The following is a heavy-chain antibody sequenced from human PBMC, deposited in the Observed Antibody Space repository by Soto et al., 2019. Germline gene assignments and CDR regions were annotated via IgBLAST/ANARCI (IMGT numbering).Heavy chain of an antibody. Sequence: PGGSLRLSCAASGFTFSSHTMNWVRQAPGKGLEWISCISSGSNFIKYRDSVKGRFTISRDNAKNSLYLEMNSLRAEDTAVYYCARDRHSSGWSPFDNWGQGTLVTVSS. D-gene: IGHD6-19*01. V-gene: IGHV3-21*06. J-gene: IGHJ4*02. CDR2: ISSGSNFI. CDR1: GFTFSSHT. CDR3: ARDRHSSGWSPFDN.